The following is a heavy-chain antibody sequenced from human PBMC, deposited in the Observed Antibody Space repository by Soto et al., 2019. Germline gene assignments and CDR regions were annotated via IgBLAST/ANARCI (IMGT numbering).Heavy chain of an antibody. CDR2: ISSSSSYI. D-gene: IGHD6-13*01. J-gene: IGHJ6*02. CDR3: ARGLYSGSWYGALGAYYYYGMDV. V-gene: IGHV3-21*01. CDR1: GFTFSSYS. Sequence: GGSLRLSCAASGFTFSSYSMNWVRQAPGKGLEWVSSISSSSSYIYYADSVKGRFTISRDNAKNSLYLQMNSLRAEDTAVYYCARGLYSGSWYGALGAYYYYGMDVWGQGTTVTVSS.